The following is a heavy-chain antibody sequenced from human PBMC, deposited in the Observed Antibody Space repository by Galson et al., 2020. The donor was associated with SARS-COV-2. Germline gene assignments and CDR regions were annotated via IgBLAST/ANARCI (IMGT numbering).Heavy chain of an antibody. CDR1: GYTFTGYY. CDR2: INPNSGGT. CDR3: ARGDWFGELSDY. V-gene: IGHV1-2*02. D-gene: IGHD3-10*01. J-gene: IGHJ4*02. Sequence: ASVTVSCKASGYTFTGYYMHWVRQAPGQGLEWMGWINPNSGGTNYAQKFQGRVTMTRDTSISTAYMELSRLRSDETAVYYCARGDWFGELSDYWGQGTLVTVSS.